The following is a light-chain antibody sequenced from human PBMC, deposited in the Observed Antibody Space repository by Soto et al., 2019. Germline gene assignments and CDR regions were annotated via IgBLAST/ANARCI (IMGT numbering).Light chain of an antibody. CDR1: QTIYTY. J-gene: IGKJ4*01. CDR3: QKSYSNILS. CDR2: ASS. Sequence: DIQLTQSPSSLSASVGDRVTISCRASQTIYTYVNWYQLKPGKAPKLLIFASSTLQSGVTSRFSGSGSGADFSLTISSLQPEDFATYYCQKSYSNILSFGGGTRVEL. V-gene: IGKV1-39*01.